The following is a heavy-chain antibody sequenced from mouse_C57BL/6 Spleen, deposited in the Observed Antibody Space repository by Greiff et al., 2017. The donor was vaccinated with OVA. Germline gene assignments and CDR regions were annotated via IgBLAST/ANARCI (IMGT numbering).Heavy chain of an antibody. Sequence: EVQLQQSGPELVKPGASVKISCKASGYTFTDYYMNWVKQSHGKSLEWIGDINPNNGGTSYNQKFKGKATLTVDKSSSTAYMELRSLTSEDSAVYYCARSDDYDGGGFAYWGQGTLVTVSA. CDR1: GYTFTDYY. CDR3: ARSDDYDGGGFAY. CDR2: INPNNGGT. D-gene: IGHD2-4*01. V-gene: IGHV1-26*01. J-gene: IGHJ3*01.